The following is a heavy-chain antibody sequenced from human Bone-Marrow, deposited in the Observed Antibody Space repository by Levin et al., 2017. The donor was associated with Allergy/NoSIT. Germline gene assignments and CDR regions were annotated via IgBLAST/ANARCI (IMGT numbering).Heavy chain of an antibody. CDR3: AGEWVSGGDLDS. CDR2: ITPRDGAT. Sequence: ASVKVSCKASGYSFIGYYLNWVRQAPGQGFEWMGWITPRDGATEYAQKFEDRVTMTWDASIKTVFMELKSLRSDDTAVYYCAGEWVSGGDLDSWGQGSLVIVSS. D-gene: IGHD2-21*02. J-gene: IGHJ4*02. V-gene: IGHV1-2*02. CDR1: GYSFIGYY.